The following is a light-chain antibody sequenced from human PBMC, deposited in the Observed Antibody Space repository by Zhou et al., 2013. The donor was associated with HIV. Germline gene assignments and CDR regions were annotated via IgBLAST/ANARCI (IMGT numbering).Light chain of an antibody. V-gene: IGKV1-9*01. CDR2: AAF. Sequence: DIQLTQSPSFLSASVGDRVTITCRASQGISSFLAWYQQQPGKAPKLLIYAAFILQSGVPSRFSGSGSGTEFSLTISSLQPEDFATYYCQQLNSYPLTFGGGTKVEIK. CDR1: QGISSF. J-gene: IGKJ4*01. CDR3: QQLNSYPLT.